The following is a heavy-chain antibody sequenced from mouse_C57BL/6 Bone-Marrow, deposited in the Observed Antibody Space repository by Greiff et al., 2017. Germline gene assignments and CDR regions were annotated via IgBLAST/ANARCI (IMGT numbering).Heavy chain of an antibody. CDR1: GFTFSSYG. Sequence: EVQGVESGGDLVKPGGSLKLSCAASGFTFSSYGMSWVRQTPDKRLEWVATISSGGSYTYYPDSVKGRFTISRDNAKNTLYLQMSSLKSEDTAMYYCARHEPYYYGSSLYFFDYWGQGTTLTLSS. V-gene: IGHV5-6*01. D-gene: IGHD1-1*01. CDR3: ARHEPYYYGSSLYFFDY. J-gene: IGHJ2*01. CDR2: ISSGGSYT.